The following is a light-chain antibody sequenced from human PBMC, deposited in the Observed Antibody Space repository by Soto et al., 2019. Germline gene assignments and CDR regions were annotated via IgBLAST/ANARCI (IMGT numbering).Light chain of an antibody. Sequence: QSVLTQPASVSGSPGQSITISCTGTSSDVGSYNLVSWYQQHPGKAPQLMIFEVSKRPSGVSNRFSGSKSGNTASLTISGLQAEDEADYYCCSYAGSSTSFYVLGTGTKLTVL. CDR1: SSDVGSYNL. V-gene: IGLV2-23*02. J-gene: IGLJ1*01. CDR2: EVS. CDR3: CSYAGSSTSFYV.